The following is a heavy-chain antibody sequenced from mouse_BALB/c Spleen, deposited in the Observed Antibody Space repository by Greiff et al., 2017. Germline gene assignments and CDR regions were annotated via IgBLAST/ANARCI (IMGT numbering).Heavy chain of an antibody. Sequence: EVQLVESGGGLVQPGGSLKLSCAASGFTFSSYTMSWVRQTPEKRLEWVAYISNGGGSTYYPDTVKGRFTISRDNAKNTLYLQMSSLKSEDTAMYYCARGYDYDAAMDYWGQGTSVTVSS. V-gene: IGHV5-12-2*01. D-gene: IGHD2-4*01. CDR1: GFTFSSYT. J-gene: IGHJ4*01. CDR2: ISNGGGST. CDR3: ARGYDYDAAMDY.